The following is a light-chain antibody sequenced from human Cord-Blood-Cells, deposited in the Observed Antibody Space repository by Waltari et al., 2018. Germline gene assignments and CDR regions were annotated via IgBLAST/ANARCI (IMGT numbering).Light chain of an antibody. CDR2: AAS. J-gene: IGKJ4*01. CDR3: QQSYSTPPT. CDR1: QSISSY. V-gene: IGKV1-39*01. Sequence: DIQMTQSPSSLSASVGDRVTITCRASQSISSYLNWYQQKPGKAPKLLIYAASSLQSGVPSRISGSASRTDITLTISRLQPENFATYYYQQSYSTPPTFGGRTKVEIK.